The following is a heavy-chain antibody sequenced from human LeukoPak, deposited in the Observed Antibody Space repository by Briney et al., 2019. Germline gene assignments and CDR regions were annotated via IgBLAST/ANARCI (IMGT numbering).Heavy chain of an antibody. CDR1: GYTFTSYG. CDR2: ISAYNGNT. Sequence: ASVKVSCKASGYTFTSYGISWVRQAPGQGLEWMGWISAYNGNTNYAQKLQGRVTMTTDTSTSTAYLELRSLRSDDTAVYYCARVYGSGSFDAFDIWGQGTMVTVSS. V-gene: IGHV1-18*01. D-gene: IGHD3-10*01. J-gene: IGHJ3*02. CDR3: ARVYGSGSFDAFDI.